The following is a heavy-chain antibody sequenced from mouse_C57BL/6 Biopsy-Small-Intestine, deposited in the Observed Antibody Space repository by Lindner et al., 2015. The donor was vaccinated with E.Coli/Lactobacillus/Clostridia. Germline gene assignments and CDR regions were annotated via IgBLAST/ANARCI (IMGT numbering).Heavy chain of an antibody. D-gene: IGHD2-5*01. CDR2: INPNNGGT. V-gene: IGHV1-22*01. CDR3: AKYSNYGYAMDY. CDR1: GYTFTDYN. J-gene: IGHJ4*01. Sequence: VQLQESGPELVKPGASVKMSCKASGYTFTDYNMHWVKQSHGKSLEWIGYINPNNGGTSYNQKFKGKATLTVNKSSSTAYMELRSLTSEDSAVYYCAKYSNYGYAMDYWGQGTSVTVSS.